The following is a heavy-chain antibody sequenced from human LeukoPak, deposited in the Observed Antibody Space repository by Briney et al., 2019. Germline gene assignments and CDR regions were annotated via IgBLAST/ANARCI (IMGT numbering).Heavy chain of an antibody. Sequence: GGSLRLSCAASGFTFSSYAMHWVRQAPGEGLEWVAVISYDGSNKYYADSVKGRFTISRDNSKNTLYLQMNSLRAEDTAVYYCASDRDSSGYIDYWGQGTLVTVSS. D-gene: IGHD3-22*01. V-gene: IGHV3-30-3*01. CDR1: GFTFSSYA. J-gene: IGHJ4*02. CDR3: ASDRDSSGYIDY. CDR2: ISYDGSNK.